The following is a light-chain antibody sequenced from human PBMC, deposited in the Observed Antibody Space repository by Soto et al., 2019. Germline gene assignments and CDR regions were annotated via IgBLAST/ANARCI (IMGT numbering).Light chain of an antibody. V-gene: IGLV2-11*01. CDR1: SSDVGGYNY. CDR2: DVS. Sequence: QSVLTPPRSASGSPGQSITISCTGTSSDVGGYNYVSWYQQHPAKAPKLIIFDVSKRPSGVPNRFSGSKSGNTASLTISGLRAEDEADYYCCSYVGRNTYVFGTGTKVTVL. J-gene: IGLJ1*01. CDR3: CSYVGRNTYV.